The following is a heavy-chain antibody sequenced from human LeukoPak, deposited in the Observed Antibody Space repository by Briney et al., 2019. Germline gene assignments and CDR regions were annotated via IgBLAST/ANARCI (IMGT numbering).Heavy chain of an antibody. CDR3: AGDRASVTKGFDI. CDR1: DDSLSTHY. D-gene: IGHD4-17*01. Sequence: SETLSLTCTVSDDSLSTHYWTWIPHPPGKGLEWIGYISSIVSTNYNPSLKSRVTISVDTSKKKFSLKMTSVTAADTALYYCAGDRASVTKGFDIWGQGTMVTVSS. V-gene: IGHV4-59*11. J-gene: IGHJ3*02. CDR2: ISSIVST.